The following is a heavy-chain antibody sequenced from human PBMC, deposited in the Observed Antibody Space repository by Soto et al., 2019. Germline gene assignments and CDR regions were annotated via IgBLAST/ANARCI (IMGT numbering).Heavy chain of an antibody. CDR2: IDAGNGNT. V-gene: IGHV1-3*01. J-gene: IGHJ6*02. CDR1: GYTFTSYP. CDR3: ARAGYSYDSPYYGMDV. Sequence: ASVKVTCKASGYTFTSYPTHWVRQAPGQRLEWMGWIDAGNGNTKYSQKFRGRVTFTTDTSASTAYMDLSRLRSEDTAVYYCARAGYSYDSPYYGMDVWGQGTTVTVSS. D-gene: IGHD5-18*01.